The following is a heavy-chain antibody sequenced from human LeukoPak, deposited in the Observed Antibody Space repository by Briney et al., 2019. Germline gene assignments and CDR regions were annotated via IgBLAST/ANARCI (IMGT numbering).Heavy chain of an antibody. V-gene: IGHV4-38-2*01. CDR3: ARFGSTSGRGFDP. Sequence: PSETLSLTCAVSGYSISSAYYWGWIRPPPGKGLEGIGNISHSGTTYFNPSLKSRVTIFLDTSKNQFSLKLTSVTAADTAVYYCARFGSTSGRGFDPWGQGTLVTVSS. CDR1: GYSISSAYY. J-gene: IGHJ5*02. D-gene: IGHD2-2*01. CDR2: ISHSGTT.